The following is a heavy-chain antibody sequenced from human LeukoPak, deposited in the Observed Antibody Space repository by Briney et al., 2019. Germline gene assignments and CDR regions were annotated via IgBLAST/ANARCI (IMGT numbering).Heavy chain of an antibody. D-gene: IGHD1-1*01. V-gene: IGHV3-48*04. CDR3: ARDLVGTNPDSFDV. CDR1: GFTFSTYS. CDR2: ISSSRGTI. J-gene: IGHJ3*01. Sequence: GGSLRISCEASGFTFSTYSMQWVRQAPGKGLEWVSYISSSRGTIWYADSVKGRFTISRDNAKSSLYLQMNSLRAEDTDVYYCARDLVGTNPDSFDVWSQGTMVTVSS.